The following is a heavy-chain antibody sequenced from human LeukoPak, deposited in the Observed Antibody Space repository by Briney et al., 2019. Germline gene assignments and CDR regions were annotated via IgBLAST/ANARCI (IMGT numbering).Heavy chain of an antibody. V-gene: IGHV3-23*01. D-gene: IGHD4-23*01. CDR3: AKDRDYGGAFDY. CDR1: GFTFSSYA. Sequence: HLGGSLRLSCAASGFTFSSYAMSWVRQAPWKGLEWVSAISGSGGSTYYADSVKGRFTISRDNSKNTLYLQMNSLRAEDTAVYYCAKDRDYGGAFDYWGQGTLVTVSS. J-gene: IGHJ4*02. CDR2: ISGSGGST.